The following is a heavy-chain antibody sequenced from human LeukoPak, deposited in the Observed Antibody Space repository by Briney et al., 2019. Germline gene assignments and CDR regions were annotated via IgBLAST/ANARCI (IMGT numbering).Heavy chain of an antibody. D-gene: IGHD6-19*01. Sequence: GGSLRLSCAVSGFIVSRNYMSWVRQAPGKGLEWVSVIYSGGSTYYADSVKGRFTISRDNFKNTLYLQMNRLRVEDTAVYYCARGFRVITVAGFDYWGQGTLVTVSS. V-gene: IGHV3-53*01. CDR3: ARGFRVITVAGFDY. CDR2: IYSGGST. CDR1: GFIVSRNY. J-gene: IGHJ4*02.